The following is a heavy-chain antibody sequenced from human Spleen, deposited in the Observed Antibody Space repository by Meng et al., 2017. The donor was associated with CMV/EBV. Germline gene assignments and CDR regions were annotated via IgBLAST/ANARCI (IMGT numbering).Heavy chain of an antibody. V-gene: IGHV4-28*02. D-gene: IGHD2-2*02. Sequence: LRLSCDVSIHSIRSSNWWGWIRQPPGKGLEWIGYIYYSGGIYYNPSLKVRVTMSVDTSKNQVSLKLNSVTAVDTAIYYCARTGDCTSTSCYTYFDFWGQGTPVTVSS. CDR2: IYYSGGI. J-gene: IGHJ4*02. CDR1: IHSIRSSNW. CDR3: ARTGDCTSTSCYTYFDF.